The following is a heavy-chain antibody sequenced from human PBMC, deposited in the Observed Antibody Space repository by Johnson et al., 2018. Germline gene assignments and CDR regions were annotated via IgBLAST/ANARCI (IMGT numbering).Heavy chain of an antibody. Sequence: VQLVQSGGGLVQPGRSLRLSCAASGFTFDDYAMHWVRQAPGKGLEWVSGISWNSGSIGYADSVKGRFTISRDNAKNSLYLQRNSLRAEDTALYYCAKDIWGDGEHGAFDIWGQGTMVTVSS. CDR3: AKDIWGDGEHGAFDI. D-gene: IGHD4-17*01. CDR1: GFTFDDYA. CDR2: ISWNSGSI. V-gene: IGHV3-9*01. J-gene: IGHJ3*02.